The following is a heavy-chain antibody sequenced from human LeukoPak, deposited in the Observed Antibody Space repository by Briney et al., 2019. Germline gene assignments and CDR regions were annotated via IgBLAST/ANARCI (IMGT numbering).Heavy chain of an antibody. CDR2: IWYDGSNK. D-gene: IGHD1-26*01. CDR1: GFTFSSYG. J-gene: IGHJ3*02. CDR3: ARELGRVGAFDI. Sequence: SGGSLRLSCAASGFTFSSYGMQWVRQAPGKELEWVAVIWYDGSNKYYADSVKGRFIISRDNSKNTLYLQMNSLRAEDTAVYYCARELGRVGAFDIWGQGTMVTVSS. V-gene: IGHV3-33*01.